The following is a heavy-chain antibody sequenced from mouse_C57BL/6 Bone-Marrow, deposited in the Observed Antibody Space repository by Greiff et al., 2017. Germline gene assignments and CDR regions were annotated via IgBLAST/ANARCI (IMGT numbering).Heavy chain of an antibody. J-gene: IGHJ2*01. CDR2: IYPRSGNT. CDR3: GSAMGGFFDY. V-gene: IGHV1-81*01. D-gene: IGHD1-1*02. CDR1: GYTFTSYG. Sequence: VKLMESGAELARPGASVKLSCKASGYTFTSYGISWVKQRTGQGLEWIGEIYPRSGNTYYNEKFKGKATLTADKSSSTAYMELRSLTSEDSAVYCCGSAMGGFFDYWGQGTTLTVSS.